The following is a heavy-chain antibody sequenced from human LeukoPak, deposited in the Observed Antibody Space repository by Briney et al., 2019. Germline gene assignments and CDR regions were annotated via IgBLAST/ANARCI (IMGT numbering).Heavy chain of an antibody. V-gene: IGHV3-23*01. CDR2: IRSSDDGT. J-gene: IGHJ4*02. D-gene: IGHD2-21*01. CDR1: GFTLSSYA. CDR3: ARAPVTSCRGAYCYPFDY. Sequence: GRSLRLSCAASGFTLSSYAMSWARLPPGKGLEWVTAIRSSDDGTYHADSVRGLFTISRDNSKNTLHLQMNSLRVEDAAVYYCARAPVTSCRGAYCYPFDYWGQGTLVTVSS.